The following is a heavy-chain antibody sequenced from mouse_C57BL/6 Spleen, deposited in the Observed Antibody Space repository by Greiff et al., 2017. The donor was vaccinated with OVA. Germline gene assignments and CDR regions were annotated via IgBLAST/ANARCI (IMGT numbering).Heavy chain of an antibody. J-gene: IGHJ2*01. V-gene: IGHV1-19*01. CDR2: INPYNGGT. CDR3: ARQGKDGNYVGFDY. Sequence: EVQLQQSGPVLVKPGASVKMSCKASGYTFTDYYMNWVKQSHGKSLEWIGVINPYNGGTSYNQKFKGKATLTVDKSSSTAYMELNSLTSEDSAVYYCARQGKDGNYVGFDYWGQGTTLTVSS. CDR1: GYTFTDYY. D-gene: IGHD2-1*01.